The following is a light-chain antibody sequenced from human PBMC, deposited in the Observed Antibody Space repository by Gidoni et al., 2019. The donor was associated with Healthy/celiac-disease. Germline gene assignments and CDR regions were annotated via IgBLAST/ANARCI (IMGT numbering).Light chain of an antibody. CDR1: SGHSSSA. CDR2: LNSDGSH. J-gene: IGLJ2*01. Sequence: QLVLTHSPSASASLGASVKLPSTLRSGHSSSAIAWHQQQPEKGPRYLMKLNSDGSHSKGDGIPDRFSGSSSGAERYLTISSLQSEDEADYYCHTWGTGIVVFGGGTKLTVL. CDR3: HTWGTGIVV. V-gene: IGLV4-69*01.